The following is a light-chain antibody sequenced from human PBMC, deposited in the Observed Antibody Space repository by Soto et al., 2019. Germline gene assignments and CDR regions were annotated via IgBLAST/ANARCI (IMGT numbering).Light chain of an antibody. V-gene: IGKV3-15*01. J-gene: IGKJ2*01. Sequence: EIVMTQSPATLSVSPGERATLSCRASQSISSDLAWHQQKPGQAPRLLIYGASTRATGIPVRFSGSGSGTEFTLTINSLQSEDFAVYYCQQYNYWPEYTFGQGTKLEI. CDR1: QSISSD. CDR2: GAS. CDR3: QQYNYWPEYT.